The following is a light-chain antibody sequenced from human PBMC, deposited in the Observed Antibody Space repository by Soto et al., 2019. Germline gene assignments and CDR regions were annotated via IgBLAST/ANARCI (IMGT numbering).Light chain of an antibody. J-gene: IGKJ4*01. CDR3: HQFFRSPIT. Sequence: EIVMTQSPATLSVSPGERATLSCRASQSVGSDLAWYQQKPGQAPRLVIYDIFTRATGVPDRFSGSGSGTDFTLTVSGLQAEDVAIYYCHQFFRSPITFGGGTKVDIK. V-gene: IGKV3-15*01. CDR2: DIF. CDR1: QSVGSD.